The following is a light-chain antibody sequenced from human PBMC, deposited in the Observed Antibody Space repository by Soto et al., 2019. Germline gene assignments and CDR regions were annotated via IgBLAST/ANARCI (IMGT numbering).Light chain of an antibody. J-gene: IGLJ1*01. CDR1: SSDVGSYNL. Sequence: QSVLTQPAPVSGARGQSITMSRTGTSSDVGSYNLVSWYQQHPGKAPKLMIYECSKRPSGVSNRFSVSKSSNTASLTISGLQAEDEADYYCCSYAGSSTLVFGTGTKVTVL. V-gene: IGLV2-23*01. CDR2: ECS. CDR3: CSYAGSSTLV.